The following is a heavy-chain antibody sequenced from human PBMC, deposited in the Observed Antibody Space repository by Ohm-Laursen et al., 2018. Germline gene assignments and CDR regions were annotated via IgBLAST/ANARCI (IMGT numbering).Heavy chain of an antibody. CDR2: INSDGSST. Sequence: SLRLSCTASGFTFSSYAMSWVRQAPGKGLEWVSRINSDGSSTSYADSVKGRFTISRDNAKNTLYLQMNSLRAEDTAVYYCAREIYDFWSVYGMDVWGQGTTVTVSS. D-gene: IGHD3-3*01. V-gene: IGHV3-74*01. CDR1: GFTFSSYA. CDR3: AREIYDFWSVYGMDV. J-gene: IGHJ6*02.